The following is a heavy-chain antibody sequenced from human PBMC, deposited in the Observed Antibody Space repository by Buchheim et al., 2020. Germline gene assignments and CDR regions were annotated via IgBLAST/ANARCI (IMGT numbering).Heavy chain of an antibody. CDR2: INHSGST. CDR1: GGSFSGYY. V-gene: IGHV4-34*01. D-gene: IGHD5-18*01. Sequence: QVQLQQWGAGLLKPSETLSLTCAVYGGSFSGYYWSWIRQPPGKGLEWIGEINHSGSTNYNPSLKSLFTISVNTSKNQFSLKLSSVTAADTAVYYCARGARLRGYSYAIDYWGQGTL. CDR3: ARGARLRGYSYAIDY. J-gene: IGHJ4*02.